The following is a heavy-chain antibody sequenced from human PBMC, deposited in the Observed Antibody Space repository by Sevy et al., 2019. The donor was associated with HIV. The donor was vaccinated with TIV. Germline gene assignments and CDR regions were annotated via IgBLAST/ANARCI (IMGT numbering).Heavy chain of an antibody. J-gene: IGHJ4*02. Sequence: GGSLRLSCAASGFTFSASTINWVRQAPGKGLEWISSISSSGSYIHYADSVKGRFTISRDNAKSSLYLQLNGLRADDTAVDYCAGGASVAGGGGFDFWGQGTLVTVSS. CDR1: GFTFSAST. CDR2: ISSSGSYI. D-gene: IGHD6-19*01. CDR3: AGGASVAGGGGFDF. V-gene: IGHV3-21*01.